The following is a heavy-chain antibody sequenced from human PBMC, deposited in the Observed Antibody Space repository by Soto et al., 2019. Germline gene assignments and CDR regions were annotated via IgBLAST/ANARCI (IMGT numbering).Heavy chain of an antibody. CDR2: IYSGGST. J-gene: IGHJ4*02. CDR3: ARDPWAADY. V-gene: IGHV3-66*01. D-gene: IGHD3-16*01. CDR1: GSTAVIKN. Sequence: EVQLVESGGGLVQPGGSLKLSWAASGSTAVIKNWSWSRQAPGKGLEWVSVIYSGGSTFYADSVRGRFTISRDNSKNTVNLQMNSLRAEDTAVYYCARDPWAADYWGQGTLVTVSS.